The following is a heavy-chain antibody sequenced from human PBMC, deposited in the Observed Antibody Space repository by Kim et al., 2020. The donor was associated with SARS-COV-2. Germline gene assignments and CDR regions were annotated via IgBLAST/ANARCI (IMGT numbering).Heavy chain of an antibody. D-gene: IGHD3-22*01. CDR2: ISQDVHKK. CDR3: ASAGYYYDTRDFDY. J-gene: IGHJ4*02. Sequence: GGSLRLSCAASGSTFKNYWMTWVRQAPDNGLEWVASISQDVHKKYYLDSLKGRFTISRDDAKSSLSLQMDSLRVEDTAMYYCASAGYYYDTRDFDYLGQ. V-gene: IGHV3-7*03. CDR1: GSTFKNYW.